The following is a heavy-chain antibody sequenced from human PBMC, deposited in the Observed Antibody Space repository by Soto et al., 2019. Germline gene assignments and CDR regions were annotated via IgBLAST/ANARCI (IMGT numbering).Heavy chain of an antibody. CDR3: ARGDYDILTGYYPYYYYGMDV. D-gene: IGHD3-9*01. CDR1: GGSISSYY. Sequence: SETLFLTCTVSGGSISSYYWSWIRQPPGKGLEWIGYIYYSGSTNYNPSLKSRVTISVDTSKNQFSLKLSSVTAADTAVYYCARGDYDILTGYYPYYYYGMDVWGQGTTVTVSS. J-gene: IGHJ6*02. V-gene: IGHV4-59*01. CDR2: IYYSGST.